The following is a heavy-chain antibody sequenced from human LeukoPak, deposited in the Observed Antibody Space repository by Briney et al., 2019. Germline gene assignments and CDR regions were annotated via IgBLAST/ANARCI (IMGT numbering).Heavy chain of an antibody. CDR3: AKTPEWGSYRPTYYFDY. CDR2: ISSDGSST. Sequence: GGSLRLSCAASGFTFSSYWMHWVRQAPGKGLVWVSRISSDGSSTSYADSVKGRFTISRDNAKNTLYLQMNSLRAEDTAVYYCAKTPEWGSYRPTYYFDYWGQGTLVTVSS. D-gene: IGHD3-16*02. J-gene: IGHJ4*02. V-gene: IGHV3-74*01. CDR1: GFTFSSYW.